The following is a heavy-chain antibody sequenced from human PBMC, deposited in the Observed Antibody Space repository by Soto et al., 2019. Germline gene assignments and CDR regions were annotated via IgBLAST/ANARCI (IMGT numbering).Heavy chain of an antibody. D-gene: IGHD2-2*01. Sequence: QVQLQESGPGLVKPSQTLSLTCTVSGGSISSGGYYWSWIRQHPGKALEWIGYIYYSGSTYYNPSLKCRVTISVDTSKNQFSLKLSSVTAADTAVYYCARSSTSANYFDYWGQGTLVTVSS. V-gene: IGHV4-31*03. CDR3: ARSSTSANYFDY. CDR2: IYYSGST. CDR1: GGSISSGGYY. J-gene: IGHJ4*02.